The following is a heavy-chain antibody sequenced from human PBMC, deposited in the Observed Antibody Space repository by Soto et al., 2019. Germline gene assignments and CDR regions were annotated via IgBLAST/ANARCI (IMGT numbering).Heavy chain of an antibody. D-gene: IGHD3-9*01. CDR3: ARAGDTYYDILTGYYGSSTFDY. V-gene: IGHV4-39*07. CDR2: IYHSGST. Sequence: SETLSLTCTVSGGSISSSRCHWGWIRQPPGKGLEWIASIYHSGSTNYNPSLKSRVTISVDKSKNQFSLKLSSVTAADTAVYYCARAGDTYYDILTGYYGSSTFDYWGQGTLVTVSS. J-gene: IGHJ4*02. CDR1: GGSISSSRCH.